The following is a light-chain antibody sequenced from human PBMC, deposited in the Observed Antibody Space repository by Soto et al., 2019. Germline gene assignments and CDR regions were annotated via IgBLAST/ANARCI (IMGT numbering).Light chain of an antibody. Sequence: EIVLTQSPGTLSLSPGESATLSCRASQSVSSTYLAWYQQKPGQAPRLLIYGASSRATGIPDRFSGSGSGTDFTLTISRLEPEDFGIYYCQQYGSTLFTFGQGTKLEIK. J-gene: IGKJ2*01. CDR2: GAS. V-gene: IGKV3-20*01. CDR3: QQYGSTLFT. CDR1: QSVSSTY.